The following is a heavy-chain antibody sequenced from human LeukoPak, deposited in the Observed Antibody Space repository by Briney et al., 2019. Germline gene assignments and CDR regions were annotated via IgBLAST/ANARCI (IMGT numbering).Heavy chain of an antibody. Sequence: PGGSLRLSCAASGFTFSSYPMSWVRQAPGKGLEWVSPLSGSGSSTYYADSVKGRFTISRDNSKNTLYLQMNSLRAEDTAVYYCAKGVAVASPYYFDYWGQGTLVTVSS. CDR3: AKGVAVASPYYFDY. CDR1: GFTFSSYP. J-gene: IGHJ4*02. CDR2: LSGSGSST. V-gene: IGHV3-23*01. D-gene: IGHD6-19*01.